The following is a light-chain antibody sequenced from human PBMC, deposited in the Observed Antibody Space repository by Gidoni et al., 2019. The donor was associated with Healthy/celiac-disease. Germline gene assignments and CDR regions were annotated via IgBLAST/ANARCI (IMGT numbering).Light chain of an antibody. CDR1: SANIGNNY. Sequence: QSVFTQPPSVSAAPGQKVTISSSVTSANIGNNYVTWYQQLPGTAPKRLIYDNNKRPSGIPDRFSGSKYGTSATLGITGLQTGDEADYYCGTWDSSLSAVVFGGGTKLTVL. V-gene: IGLV1-51*01. CDR2: DNN. J-gene: IGLJ2*01. CDR3: GTWDSSLSAVV.